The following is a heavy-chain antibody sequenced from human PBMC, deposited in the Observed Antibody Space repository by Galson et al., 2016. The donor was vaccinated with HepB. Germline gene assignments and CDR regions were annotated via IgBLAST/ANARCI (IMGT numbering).Heavy chain of an antibody. CDR2: TSSSGSSA. CDR1: GFSFNNFG. D-gene: IGHD2-8*01. Sequence: SLRLSCAASGFSFNNFGMSWFRRGPGKGLQWVSTTSSSGSSAYYRDSVTGRSTISKDNSKNTLYLQMNSLRAEDTAVYYCAKEVPNAFDPWGQGTLVTVSS. CDR3: AKEVPNAFDP. J-gene: IGHJ5*02. V-gene: IGHV3-23*01.